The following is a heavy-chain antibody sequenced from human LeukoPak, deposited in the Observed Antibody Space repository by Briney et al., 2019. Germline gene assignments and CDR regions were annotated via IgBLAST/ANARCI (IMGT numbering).Heavy chain of an antibody. CDR2: IYYSRST. J-gene: IGHJ4*02. Sequence: SETLSLTCTVSVGSPSSSSYYWGWIRHPPGKGLEWIESIYYSRSTYYNPSLKSRVTISVDTSKNQFYLKLSSVTAADTAVYYCARGSSGLPFDYWGQGTLVTVSS. CDR3: ARGSSGLPFDY. D-gene: IGHD3-22*01. CDR1: VGSPSSSSYY. V-gene: IGHV4-39*01.